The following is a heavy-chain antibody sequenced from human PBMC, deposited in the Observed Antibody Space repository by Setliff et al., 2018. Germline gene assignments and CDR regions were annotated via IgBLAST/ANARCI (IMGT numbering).Heavy chain of an antibody. Sequence: ASVKVSCKASGGTFNTYAINWVRQAPGQGLAWMGGIVPVFGTRNYAQKFQGRVTFSAGDSANTAYMELTSLTSEDTAVYYCARNIGMGQRDYFDYWGQGTVVTVSS. CDR2: IVPVFGTR. CDR1: GGTFNTYA. D-gene: IGHD5-18*01. J-gene: IGHJ4*02. V-gene: IGHV1-69*13. CDR3: ARNIGMGQRDYFDY.